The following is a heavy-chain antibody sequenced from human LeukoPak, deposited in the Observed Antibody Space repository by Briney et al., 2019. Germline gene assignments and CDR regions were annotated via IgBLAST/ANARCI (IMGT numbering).Heavy chain of an antibody. CDR3: ARAYYDYVLGSYRPLDY. CDR1: GGSFSGYY. CDR2: INHSGST. J-gene: IGHJ4*02. V-gene: IGHV4-34*01. D-gene: IGHD3-16*02. Sequence: PSETLSLTCAVYGGSFSGYYWSWIRQPPGKGLEWIGEINHSGSTNYNPSLKSRVTISVDTSKNQFSLKLSSVTAADTAVYYCARAYYDYVLGSYRPLDYWGQGTLVTVSS.